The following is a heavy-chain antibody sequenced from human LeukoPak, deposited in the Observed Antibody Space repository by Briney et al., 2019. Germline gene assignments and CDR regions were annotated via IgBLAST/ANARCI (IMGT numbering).Heavy chain of an antibody. CDR2: ISSSSSYI. CDR1: GFTFSSYS. CDR3: ARGSSSGWSRGDY. Sequence: GGSLRLSCAASGFTFSSYSMNWVRQAPGKGLEWVSSISSSSSYIYYADSVKGRFTISRDNAKNSLYLQMNSLRAEDTAVYYCARGSSSGWSRGDYWGQGTLVTVSS. D-gene: IGHD6-19*01. J-gene: IGHJ4*02. V-gene: IGHV3-21*01.